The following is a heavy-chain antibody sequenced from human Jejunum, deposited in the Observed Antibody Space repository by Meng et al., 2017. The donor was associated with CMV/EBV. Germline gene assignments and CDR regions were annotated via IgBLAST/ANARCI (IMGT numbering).Heavy chain of an antibody. J-gene: IGHJ1*01. Sequence: QVQLVQSRAEVKKPGASVKVSCKASGYTFTEYGISWVRQAPGQGLEWIGWVSAYDGDTNYAQKVRGRVTMTRDTSTTTAYMELRSLRSDDSAIYYCARVTNPDYFQYWGQGSLVTVAS. V-gene: IGHV1-18*04. CDR1: GYTFTEYG. CDR3: ARVTNPDYFQY. CDR2: VSAYDGDT.